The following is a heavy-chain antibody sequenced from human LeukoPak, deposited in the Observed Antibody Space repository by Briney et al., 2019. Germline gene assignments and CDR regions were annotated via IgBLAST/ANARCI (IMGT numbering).Heavy chain of an antibody. CDR1: GGSISSSSYY. V-gene: IGHV4-39*07. D-gene: IGHD6-13*01. CDR2: IYYSGST. CDR3: ARGVRAAAGRPPLPDY. J-gene: IGHJ4*02. Sequence: PSETLSLTYTVSGGSISSSSYYWGWIRQPPGKGLEWIGSIYYSGSTYYNPSLKSRVTISVDTSKNQFSLKLSSVTAADTAVYYWARGVRAAAGRPPLPDYWGQGTLVTVSS.